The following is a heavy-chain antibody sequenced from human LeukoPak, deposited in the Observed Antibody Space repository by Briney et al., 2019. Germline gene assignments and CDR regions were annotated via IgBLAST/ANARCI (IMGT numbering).Heavy chain of an antibody. V-gene: IGHV3-30*02. J-gene: IGHJ4*02. D-gene: IGHD4-17*01. CDR3: AKDSDPRDYGDPVPDY. Sequence: GGSLRLSCAASGFTFSSNGMHWVRQAPGKGLGWVAVIWYDGSNKYYADSVKGRFTISRDNSKNTLYLQMNSLRADDTAVYYCAKDSDPRDYGDPVPDYWGQGTLVTVSS. CDR1: GFTFSSNG. CDR2: IWYDGSNK.